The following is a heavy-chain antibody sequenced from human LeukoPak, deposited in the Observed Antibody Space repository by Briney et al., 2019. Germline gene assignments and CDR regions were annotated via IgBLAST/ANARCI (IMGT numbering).Heavy chain of an antibody. V-gene: IGHV4-39*01. CDR3: ARQIIGFYDSVGYFDY. Sequence: PSETLSLTCTVSGGSISSSSYYWGWIRQPPGKGLEWIGSIYYSGSTYYNPSLKSRVTISVDTSKNQFSLKLSSVTAADTAVYYCARQIIGFYDSVGYFDYWGQGTLVTVSP. CDR2: IYYSGST. J-gene: IGHJ4*02. CDR1: GGSISSSSYY. D-gene: IGHD3-22*01.